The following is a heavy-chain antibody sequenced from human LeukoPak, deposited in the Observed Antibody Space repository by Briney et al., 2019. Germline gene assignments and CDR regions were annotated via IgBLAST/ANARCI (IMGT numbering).Heavy chain of an antibody. J-gene: IGHJ6*02. V-gene: IGHV2-5*02. CDR2: IYWDDDK. CDR3: AKAGYGSGSYLRYYYYGMDV. D-gene: IGHD3-10*01. Sequence: SGPTLVKPTQTLTLTCTLSGLSLNTAGVGVGWIRQPPGKALEWLALIYWDDDKRYNPSLKTRLTITKDTSKNQVVLTVTNMDPADTATYYCAKAGYGSGSYLRYYYYGMDVWGQGTTLTVSS. CDR1: GLSLNTAGVG.